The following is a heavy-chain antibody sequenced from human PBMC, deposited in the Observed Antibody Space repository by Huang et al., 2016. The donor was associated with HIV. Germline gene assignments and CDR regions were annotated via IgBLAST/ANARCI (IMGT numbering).Heavy chain of an antibody. CDR2: IYYNGST. CDR3: ARHREGPVAYYSGWGSHLNYMDV. D-gene: IGHD3-10*01. V-gene: IGHV4-39*01. CDR1: GGSIRSSDYH. Sequence: LLLQESGPGLVKPSEALALTCAVSGGSIRSSDYHWGWIRQPPGKGLEWIGSIYYNGSTHYSPSLKSRVTIAVDTSKNLFFLNLTSMTAADTAVYYCARHREGPVAYYSGWGSHLNYMDVWGRGRTVGVSS. J-gene: IGHJ6*03.